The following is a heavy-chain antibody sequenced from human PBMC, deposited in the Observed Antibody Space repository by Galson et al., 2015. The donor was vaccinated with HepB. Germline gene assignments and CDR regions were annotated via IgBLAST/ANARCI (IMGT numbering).Heavy chain of an antibody. J-gene: IGHJ3*02. CDR2: IYPGDSDT. V-gene: IGHV5-51*03. Sequence: QSGAEVKKPGESLKISCKGSGYSFTSYWIGWVRQMPGKGLEWMGIIYPGDSDTRYSPSFQGQVTISADKSISTAYLQWSSLKASDTAMYYCATIGYYDILTGYYRGGEDAFDIWCQGTMVTVSS. CDR1: GYSFTSYW. CDR3: ATIGYYDILTGYYRGGEDAFDI. D-gene: IGHD3-9*01.